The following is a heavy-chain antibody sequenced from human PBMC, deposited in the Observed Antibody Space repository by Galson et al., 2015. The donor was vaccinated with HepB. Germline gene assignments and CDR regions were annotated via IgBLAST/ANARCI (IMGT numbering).Heavy chain of an antibody. CDR2: ISAYNGNT. J-gene: IGHJ4*02. V-gene: IGHV1-18*01. CDR3: ARARAYSSSRIGADGYFDY. D-gene: IGHD6-13*01. Sequence: SVKVSCKASGYTFTSYGISWVRQAPGQGLEWMGWISAYNGNTNYAQKLQGRVTMTTDTSTSTAYMELRRLRSDDTAVYYCARARAYSSSRIGADGYFDYWGQGALVTVSS. CDR1: GYTFTSYG.